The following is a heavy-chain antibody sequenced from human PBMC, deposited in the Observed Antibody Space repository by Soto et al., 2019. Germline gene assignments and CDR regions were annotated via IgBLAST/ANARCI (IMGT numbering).Heavy chain of an antibody. Sequence: SETLSLTCAVSGYSISSGYYWGWIRQPPGKGLEWIGSIYHSGSTYYNPSLKSRVTISVDTSKNQFSLKLSSVTAADTAVYYCARDPTPYSGSYIYYYYGMDVWDQGTTVTVSS. CDR1: GYSISSGYY. CDR3: ARDPTPYSGSYIYYYYGMDV. CDR2: IYHSGST. D-gene: IGHD1-26*01. J-gene: IGHJ6*02. V-gene: IGHV4-38-2*02.